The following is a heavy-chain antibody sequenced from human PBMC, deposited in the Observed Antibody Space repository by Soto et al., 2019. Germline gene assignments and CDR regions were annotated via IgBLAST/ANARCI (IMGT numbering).Heavy chain of an antibody. CDR3: ASSAYGDYWDY. D-gene: IGHD4-17*01. J-gene: IGHJ4*02. V-gene: IGHV3-48*01. CDR1: GFTFSSYS. CDR2: ISSSSSTI. Sequence: EVQLVESGGGLVQPGGSLRLSCAASGFTFSSYSMNWVRQAPGKGLEWVSYISSSSSTIYYADSVKGRFTISRDNAKNSPYLPMNSLRAEDTAVYYCASSAYGDYWDYWGQGTLVTVSS.